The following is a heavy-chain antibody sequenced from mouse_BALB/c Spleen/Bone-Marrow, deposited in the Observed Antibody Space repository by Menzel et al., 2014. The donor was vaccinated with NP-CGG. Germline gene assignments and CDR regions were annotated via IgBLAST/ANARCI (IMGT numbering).Heavy chain of an antibody. D-gene: IGHD2-4*01. CDR2: IWAGGST. V-gene: IGHV2-9*02. J-gene: IGHJ3*01. Sequence: VKLQESGPGLVAPSQSLSITCTVSGFSLTSYGVHWVRQPPGKGLEWLGVIWAGGSTNYNSALMSRLSISKDNSKSQVFLKMNSLQTDDTAMYYCARDLYYDYDEGFAYWGQGTLVTVSA. CDR3: ARDLYYDYDEGFAY. CDR1: GFSLTSYG.